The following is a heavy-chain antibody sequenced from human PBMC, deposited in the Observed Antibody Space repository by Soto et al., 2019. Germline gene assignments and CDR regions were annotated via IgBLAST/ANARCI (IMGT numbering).Heavy chain of an antibody. CDR1: GASISSGGYY. CDR2: IYYSGST. J-gene: IGHJ4*02. D-gene: IGHD1-26*01. CDR3: AVNGIYYEEDY. Sequence: SETLSLTYTVSGASISSGGYYWSWIRQHPGKGLEWIGYIYYSGSTYYKPSLKSRVTISGDTSKNQFFLKLSSVTAADTAVYYCAVNGIYYEEDYWGQGTLVTVSS. V-gene: IGHV4-31*03.